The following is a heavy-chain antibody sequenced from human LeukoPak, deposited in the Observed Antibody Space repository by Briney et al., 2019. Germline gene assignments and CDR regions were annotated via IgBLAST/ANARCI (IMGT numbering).Heavy chain of an antibody. V-gene: IGHV1-69*05. J-gene: IGHJ6*03. CDR3: ARVPSPSSSGYYYYMDV. Sequence: SVKVSCKASGGTFSTYAISWVRQAPGQGLEWMGGIIPIFGTANYAQKFQGRVTITTDESTSTAYMELSSLRSEDTAVYYCARVPSPSSSGYYYYMDVWGKGTTVTVSS. D-gene: IGHD6-6*01. CDR2: IIPIFGTA. CDR1: GGTFSTYA.